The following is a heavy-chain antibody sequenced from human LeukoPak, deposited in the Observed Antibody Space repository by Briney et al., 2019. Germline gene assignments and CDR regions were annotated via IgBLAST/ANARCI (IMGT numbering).Heavy chain of an antibody. Sequence: GGSLRLACAASGFTVSTNYMNWVRQAPGKGLEWVSILYSGSSTYYADSVEGRFTISRDSSKNTLFLQMNDLRAEDTAVYYCARVGDHFHWYLDLWGRGTLVTVSS. J-gene: IGHJ2*01. V-gene: IGHV3-53*01. D-gene: IGHD3-3*02. CDR3: ARVGDHFHWYLDL. CDR2: LYSGSST. CDR1: GFTVSTNY.